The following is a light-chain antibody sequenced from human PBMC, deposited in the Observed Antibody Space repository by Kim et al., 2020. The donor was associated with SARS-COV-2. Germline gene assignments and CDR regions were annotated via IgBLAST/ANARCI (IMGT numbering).Light chain of an antibody. CDR1: KLGDKY. J-gene: IGLJ3*02. Sequence: VAPGQTASITCSGDKLGDKYVCWYQQKPGQSPAPVIFQVTKRPSGIPERFSGSKSGNTATLTISGTQPTDEAYYYCQVWDSSTKGVFGGGTQLTVL. CDR3: QVWDSSTKGV. V-gene: IGLV3-1*01. CDR2: QVT.